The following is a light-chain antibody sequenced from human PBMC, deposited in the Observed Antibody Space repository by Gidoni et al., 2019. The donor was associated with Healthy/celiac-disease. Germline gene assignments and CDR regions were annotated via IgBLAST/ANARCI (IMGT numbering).Light chain of an antibody. CDR2: GAS. CDR3: QQYGSSPRT. J-gene: IGKJ1*01. CDR1: QSVSSSY. Sequence: GERATLSCRASQSVSSSYLAWYQQKPGQAPRLLIYGASSRATGIPDRFSGSGSGTDFTLTISRLEPEDFAVYYCQQYGSSPRTFGQGTKVEIK. V-gene: IGKV3-20*01.